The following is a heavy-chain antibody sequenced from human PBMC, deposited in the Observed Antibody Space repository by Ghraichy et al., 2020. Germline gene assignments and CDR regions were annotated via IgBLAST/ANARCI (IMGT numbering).Heavy chain of an antibody. Sequence: GGSLRLSCEASGFIFNDYTMHWVRQAPGKGLEWVSGISWNGGSVGYADSVKGRFTISRDNAKRSLFLQMNSLRAEDTALYYCAKDMGGSQQLVNYYYYYDMDVWGQGTTVTVSS. V-gene: IGHV3-9*01. CDR1: GFIFNDYT. D-gene: IGHD6-13*01. CDR3: AKDMGGSQQLVNYYYYYDMDV. CDR2: ISWNGGSV. J-gene: IGHJ6*02.